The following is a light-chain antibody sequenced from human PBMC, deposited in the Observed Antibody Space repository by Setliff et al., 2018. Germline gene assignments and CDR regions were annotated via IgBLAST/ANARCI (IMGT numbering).Light chain of an antibody. J-gene: IGLJ1*01. CDR1: SSDVGGYNY. V-gene: IGLV2-11*01. CDR2: DVS. Sequence: SVLTQPASVSGSPGQSITISCTGTSSDVGGYNYVSWYQQHPGKAPKLMIYDVSKRPSGVPDRFSGSKSGNTASLTISGLQAEDEADYYCCSYAGSYTSLYVFGTGTKV. CDR3: CSYAGSYTSLYV.